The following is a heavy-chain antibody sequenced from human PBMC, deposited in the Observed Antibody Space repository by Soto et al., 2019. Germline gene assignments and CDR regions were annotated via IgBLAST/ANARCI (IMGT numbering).Heavy chain of an antibody. Sequence: SETLSLTCAVYGGSFSGYYWSWIRQPPGKGLEWIGEINHSGSTNYNPSLKSRVTISVDTSKNQFSLKLSSVTAADTAVYYCARGGYCSSTSCYARPSRDVRLDYWGQGTLVTVSS. CDR2: INHSGST. V-gene: IGHV4-34*01. CDR1: GGSFSGYY. J-gene: IGHJ4*02. CDR3: ARGGYCSSTSCYARPSRDVRLDY. D-gene: IGHD2-2*01.